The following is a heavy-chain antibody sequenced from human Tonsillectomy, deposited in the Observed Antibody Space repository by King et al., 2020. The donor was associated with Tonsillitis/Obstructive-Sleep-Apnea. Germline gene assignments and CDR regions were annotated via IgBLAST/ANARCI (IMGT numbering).Heavy chain of an antibody. CDR3: ARGLAFGGVIVIHYAFDI. CDR1: DGPISSYY. Sequence: QLQESGPGRVKPSETLSLTCTVSDGPISSYYWSWIRRPPGKGLGGLGDISYSGSTNYNPSLKSRVTISVDTSKNQCSLKLSSVTAADTAVYYCARGLAFGGVIVIHYAFDIWGQGTMVTVSS. V-gene: IGHV4-59*13. CDR2: ISYSGST. D-gene: IGHD3-16*02. J-gene: IGHJ3*02.